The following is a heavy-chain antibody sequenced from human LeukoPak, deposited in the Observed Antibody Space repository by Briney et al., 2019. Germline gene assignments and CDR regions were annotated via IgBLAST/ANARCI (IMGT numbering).Heavy chain of an antibody. CDR1: GGSFSGYY. Sequence: SETLSLTCAASGGSFSGYYWSWIRQLPGKGLEWIGEINHSGSTNYNPSPKSGDTILVNTCKNQFSLKLSSVTAADTAVYYCARGCSSTSCDFDYWGQGPLLTVSS. CDR3: ARGCSSTSCDFDY. J-gene: IGHJ4*02. V-gene: IGHV4-34*01. CDR2: INHSGST. D-gene: IGHD2-2*01.